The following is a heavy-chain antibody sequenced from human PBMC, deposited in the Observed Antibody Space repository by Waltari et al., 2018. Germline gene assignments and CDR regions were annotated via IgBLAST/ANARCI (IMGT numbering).Heavy chain of an antibody. Sequence: QMQLVQSGAEVKKPGASVKVSCKASGYTFTDYYMHWVRQPPGQGLEWMGWINPNSGVTRYAQNFQGRVTMTRDTSVSTAYMELNRLTSDDTAVYYCARGYGSSNWYFDLWGRGTLVTVSP. CDR1: GYTFTDYY. J-gene: IGHJ2*01. D-gene: IGHD6-19*01. CDR3: ARGYGSSNWYFDL. CDR2: INPNSGVT. V-gene: IGHV1-2*02.